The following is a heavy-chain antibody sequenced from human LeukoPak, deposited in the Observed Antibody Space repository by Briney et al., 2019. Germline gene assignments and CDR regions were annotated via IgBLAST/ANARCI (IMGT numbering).Heavy chain of an antibody. V-gene: IGHV3-15*01. D-gene: IGHD3-3*01. CDR1: GFTFNNAW. Sequence: PEGSLRLSCAASGFTFNNAWISWVRQASGKGLEWVGRIKSKADGGTTEYVAPVKGRFTISRDDSKNTLYLQMNSLKTEDTAVYYCTTGKFGVVNDAFDIWGQGTMVTVSS. J-gene: IGHJ3*02. CDR3: TTGKFGVVNDAFDI. CDR2: IKSKADGGTT.